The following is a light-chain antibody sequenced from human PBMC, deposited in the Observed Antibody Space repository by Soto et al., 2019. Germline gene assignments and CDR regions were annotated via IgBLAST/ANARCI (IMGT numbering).Light chain of an antibody. Sequence: DIQLTQSPSFLSASVGDRVTMTCRASQGISTYLAWYQQKPGKAPKLLIYAASTLQSGVPSRFSGSGSGTEFALAISSLQPEDFATYYCQQLITYLQTFGQGTKVDIK. CDR3: QQLITYLQT. V-gene: IGKV1-9*01. J-gene: IGKJ1*01. CDR2: AAS. CDR1: QGISTY.